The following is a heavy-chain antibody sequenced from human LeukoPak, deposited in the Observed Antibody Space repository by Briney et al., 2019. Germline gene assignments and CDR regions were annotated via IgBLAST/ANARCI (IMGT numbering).Heavy chain of an antibody. CDR3: AKYGLVVGDSTADAFDM. Sequence: PGGSLRLSCAASGFTFDDYVMHWVRQAPGKGLEWVSLISADGDSRYYADSVKGRFTISRDNRKNSLYMEMNSLRTEDTALYYCAKYGLVVGDSTADAFDMWGQGTMVTVSS. CDR1: GFTFDDYV. V-gene: IGHV3-43*02. D-gene: IGHD2-15*01. CDR2: ISADGDSR. J-gene: IGHJ3*02.